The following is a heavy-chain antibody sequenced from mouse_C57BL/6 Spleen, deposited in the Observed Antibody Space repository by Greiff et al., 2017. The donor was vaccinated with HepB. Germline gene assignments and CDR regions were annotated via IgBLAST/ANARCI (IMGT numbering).Heavy chain of an antibody. CDR1: GFTFSSYA. J-gene: IGHJ2*01. CDR2: ISDGGSYT. CDR3: ARGAYYSNYVDY. D-gene: IGHD2-5*01. Sequence: DVMLVESGGGLVKPGGSLKLSCAASGFTFSSYAMSWVRQTPEKRLEWVATISDGGSYTYYPDNVKGRFTISRDNAKNNLYLQMSHLKSEDTAMYYCARGAYYSNYVDYWGQGTTLTVSS. V-gene: IGHV5-4*03.